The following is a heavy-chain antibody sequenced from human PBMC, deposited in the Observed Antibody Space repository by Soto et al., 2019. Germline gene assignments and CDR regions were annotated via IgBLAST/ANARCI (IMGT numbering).Heavy chain of an antibody. J-gene: IGHJ4*02. Sequence: LSLTCTVSGGSVSSGSYYWSWIRQPPGKGLEWIGYIYYSGSTNYNPSLKSRVTISVDTSKNQFSLKLSSVTAADTAVYYCASTTGTTFFLNHFDYWGQGTLVTVSS. D-gene: IGHD1-1*01. CDR3: ASTTGTTFFLNHFDY. CDR1: GGSVSSGSYY. V-gene: IGHV4-61*01. CDR2: IYYSGST.